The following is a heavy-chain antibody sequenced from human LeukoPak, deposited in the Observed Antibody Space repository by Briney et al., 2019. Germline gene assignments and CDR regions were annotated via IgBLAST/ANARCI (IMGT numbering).Heavy chain of an antibody. CDR3: ARQALRPQYYDDSSGYYYYFDY. CDR2: INYRGST. J-gene: IGHJ4*02. D-gene: IGHD3-22*01. CDR1: GGSFSGYY. V-gene: IGHV4-34*01. Sequence: KTSETLSLTCAVFGGSFSGYYWSWIRQSPGKGLEWIGEINYRGSTNYNPSLKSRVTISVDTSKNQFSLKLSSVTAADTEVYYCARQALRPQYYDDSSGYYYYFDYWGQGILVTVSS.